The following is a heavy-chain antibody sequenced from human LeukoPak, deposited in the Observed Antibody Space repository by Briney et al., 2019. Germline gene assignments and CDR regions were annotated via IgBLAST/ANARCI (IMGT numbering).Heavy chain of an antibody. D-gene: IGHD5-24*01. V-gene: IGHV4-61*02. CDR1: GGSISSGSYY. J-gene: IGHJ2*01. Sequence: SETLSLTCTVSGGSISSGSYYWSWIRQPAGKGLEWIGRIYTSGSTNYNPSLKSRVTISVDTSKNQFSLKLSSVTAADTAVYYCARTPRLYNPKSWKSYWYFDLRGRGTLVTVSS. CDR3: ARTPRLYNPKSWKSYWYFDL. CDR2: IYTSGST.